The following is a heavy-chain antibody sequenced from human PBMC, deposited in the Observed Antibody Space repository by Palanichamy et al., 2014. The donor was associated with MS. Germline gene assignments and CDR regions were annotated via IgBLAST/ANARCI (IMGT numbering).Heavy chain of an antibody. D-gene: IGHD3-3*01. J-gene: IGHJ4*02. Sequence: VRLQESGPGLVKPSETLSLTCIVSGGSISSYSWTWIRQPPGKGLECIGYISYSGSISYSPSLKGRISVSLGTSKDQFSLKLSSVTAADTAVYYCARQGRGFYTNYFDYWGQGILVTVSS. V-gene: IGHV4-59*08. CDR1: GGSISSYS. CDR2: ISYSGSI. CDR3: ARQGRGFYTNYFDY.